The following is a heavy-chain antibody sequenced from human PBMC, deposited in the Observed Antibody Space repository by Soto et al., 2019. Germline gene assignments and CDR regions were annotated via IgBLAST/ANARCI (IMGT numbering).Heavy chain of an antibody. CDR1: GVTFSSYA. J-gene: IGHJ5*02. V-gene: IGHV3-33*01. CDR3: ARDEEP. Sequence: QVQLVESGGGVVQPGRSLRLSCAASGVTFSSYAMHWVRQAPGKGLEWVAVIWSDGSKKYYGDSVKGRFTISRDNSKNTLYLQMNSLKVEDTAVCYCARDEEPWGQGTLVIVSS. CDR2: IWSDGSKK.